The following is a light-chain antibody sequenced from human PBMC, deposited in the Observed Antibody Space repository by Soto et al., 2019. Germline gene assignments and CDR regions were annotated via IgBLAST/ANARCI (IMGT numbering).Light chain of an antibody. Sequence: DIQMTQSPSTLSASVGDRVTITCRSSQSVSGWLAWYQQKPGEAPKLLIYDASTLESGVPSRFSGSGSGTEFTLTSTSLQPDDFATYYCQQYKSYPWTFGQGTKVDIK. J-gene: IGKJ1*01. CDR1: QSVSGW. V-gene: IGKV1-5*01. CDR3: QQYKSYPWT. CDR2: DAS.